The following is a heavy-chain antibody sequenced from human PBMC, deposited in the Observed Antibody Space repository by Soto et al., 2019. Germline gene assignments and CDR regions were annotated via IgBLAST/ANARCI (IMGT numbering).Heavy chain of an antibody. Sequence: PGGSLRLSCAASGFTFSNAWMSWVRQAPGKGLEWVGRIKSKTDGETTDYAAPVKGRFTISRDDSKNTLYLQMNSLKTEDTAVYYCTTPIAAAGGGYFDYWGQGTLVTVS. CDR1: GFTFSNAW. V-gene: IGHV3-15*01. CDR3: TTPIAAAGGGYFDY. D-gene: IGHD6-13*01. CDR2: IKSKTDGETT. J-gene: IGHJ4*02.